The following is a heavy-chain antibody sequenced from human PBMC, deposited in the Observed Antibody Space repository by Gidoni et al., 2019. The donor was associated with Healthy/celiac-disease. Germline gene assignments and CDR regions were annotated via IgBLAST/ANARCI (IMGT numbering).Heavy chain of an antibody. CDR3: ARDSTPSSSWSTGGLDAFDI. CDR2: ISYDGSNK. D-gene: IGHD6-13*01. J-gene: IGHJ3*02. V-gene: IGHV3-30-3*01. CDR1: GFTFSSYA. Sequence: QVQLVEYGGGVVQPGRSLRLSCAASGFTFSSYAMHWVRQAPGKGLEWVAVISYDGSNKYYADSVKGRFTISRDNSKNTLYLQMNSLRAEDTAVYYCARDSTPSSSWSTGGLDAFDIWGQGTMVTVSS.